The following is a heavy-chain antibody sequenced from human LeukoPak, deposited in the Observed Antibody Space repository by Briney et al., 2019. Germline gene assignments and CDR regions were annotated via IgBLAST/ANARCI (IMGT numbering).Heavy chain of an antibody. J-gene: IGHJ4*02. D-gene: IGHD1-26*01. CDR1: GGSFSAYY. CDR3: ARILRFSGSGS. Sequence: SETLSLTCAVYGGSFSAYYRGWIRQPPGKGLEWIGEGIHSGSTTYNPSLKSRVTISVDTSKNQFSLKLSSVTAADTAVYYCARILRFSGSGSWGQGTLVTVSS. V-gene: IGHV4-34*12. CDR2: GIHSGST.